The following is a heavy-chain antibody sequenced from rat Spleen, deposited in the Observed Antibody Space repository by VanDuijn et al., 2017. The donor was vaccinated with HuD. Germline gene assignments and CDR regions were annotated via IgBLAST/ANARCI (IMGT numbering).Heavy chain of an antibody. CDR3: ARHRYNWYFDF. CDR1: GFTFSNHD. CDR2: ISPSGGST. J-gene: IGHJ1*01. Sequence: EVQLVESGGGLVQPGRSLKLSCAASGFTFSNHDMAWVRQAPTKGLEWVASISPSGGSTYYRDSVKGRLTVSRDDAKSTLYLQMDSLRSEDTATYYCARHRYNWYFDFWGPGTMVTVSS. V-gene: IGHV5-25*01.